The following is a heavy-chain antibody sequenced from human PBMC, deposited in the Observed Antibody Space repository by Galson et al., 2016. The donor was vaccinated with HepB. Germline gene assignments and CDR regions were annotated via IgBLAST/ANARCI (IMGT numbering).Heavy chain of an antibody. D-gene: IGHD6-19*01. CDR1: GFTFRSYP. CDR2: VPHYGNNK. CDR3: AKPSSGWANDAFDI. V-gene: IGHV3-30-3*01. J-gene: IGHJ3*02. Sequence: SLRLSCAASGFTFRSYPMHWVRQAPGKGLEWVTVVPHYGNNKYYADSVKGRFTVSRDKSTSTTYMELTSLRSEDTAVYYCAKPSSGWANDAFDIWGQGTMVTVSS.